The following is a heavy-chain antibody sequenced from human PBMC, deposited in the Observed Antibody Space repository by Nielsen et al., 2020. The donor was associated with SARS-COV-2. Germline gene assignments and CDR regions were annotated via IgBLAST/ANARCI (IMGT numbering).Heavy chain of an antibody. CDR2: ISSKANRYAT. Sequence: GESLKISCAASGFTFSGSAMHWVRQASGKGLEWVGRISSKANRYATSYAASVKGRFTISRDDSKNTAYLQMNSLTPEDTAVYYCTCSYYYDNSGYLMDVWGKGTTVTVFS. D-gene: IGHD3-22*01. CDR3: TCSYYYDNSGYLMDV. CDR1: GFTFSGSA. V-gene: IGHV3-73*01. J-gene: IGHJ6*03.